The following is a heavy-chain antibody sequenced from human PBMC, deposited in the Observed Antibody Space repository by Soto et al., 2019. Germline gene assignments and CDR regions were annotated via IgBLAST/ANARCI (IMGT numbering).Heavy chain of an antibody. CDR3: ARGGIGMVRTFDH. CDR2: IFSSGES. D-gene: IGHD3-10*01. CDR1: GFTVSSTY. V-gene: IGHV3-53*01. J-gene: IGHJ4*02. Sequence: GGSLRLSCAASGFTVSSTYMRWVRQAPGKGLEWVSIIFSSGESFYADSVKGRFTISRDSSDNTVYLQMNSLKAEDTAVYYCARGGIGMVRTFDHWGQGTLVTVSS.